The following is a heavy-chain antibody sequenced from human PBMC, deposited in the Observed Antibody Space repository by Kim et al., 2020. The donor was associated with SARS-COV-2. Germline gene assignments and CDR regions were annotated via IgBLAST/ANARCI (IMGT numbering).Heavy chain of an antibody. V-gene: IGHV5-10-1*01. CDR1: GYSFTSYW. CDR3: ARTKPPQLVLAHYYYYGMDV. J-gene: IGHJ6*02. D-gene: IGHD6-13*01. CDR2: IDPSDSYT. Sequence: GESLKISCKGSGYSFTSYWISWVRQMPGKGLEWMGRIDPSDSYTNYSPSFQGHVTISADKSISTAYLQWSSLKASDTPMYYCARTKPPQLVLAHYYYYGMDVWDQGTTVTVSS.